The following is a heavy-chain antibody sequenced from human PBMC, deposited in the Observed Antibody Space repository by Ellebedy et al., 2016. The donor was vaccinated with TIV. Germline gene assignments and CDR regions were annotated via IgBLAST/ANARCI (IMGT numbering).Heavy chain of an antibody. CDR3: ARMPTTAGTEGY. D-gene: IGHD6-13*01. J-gene: IGHJ4*02. V-gene: IGHV2-5*01. CDR1: GFSLTTSGVG. CDR2: IYWNDDK. Sequence: SGPTLVKPTQTLTLTCTFSGFSLTTSGVGVGWIRQPPGKALEWLALIYWNDDKRYSPSLKSRLTIAKDTSKNQVVLTMTNMDPVDTATYYCARMPTTAGTEGYWGQGTLVTVSS.